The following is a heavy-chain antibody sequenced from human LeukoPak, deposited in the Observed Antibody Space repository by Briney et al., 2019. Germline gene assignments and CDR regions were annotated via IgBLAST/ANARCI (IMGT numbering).Heavy chain of an antibody. J-gene: IGHJ4*02. CDR3: ALWFGELVDY. V-gene: IGHV3-74*01. D-gene: IGHD3-10*01. CDR1: GFTFSSYW. CDR2: INNDGSST. Sequence: PGGSLRLSCAASGFTFSSYWMHWVRQAPGKGLVWVSHINNDGSSTTYADSVEGRFATSRDNAKNTLYLQMNSLRVEDTAVYYCALWFGELVDYWGQGTLVTVSS.